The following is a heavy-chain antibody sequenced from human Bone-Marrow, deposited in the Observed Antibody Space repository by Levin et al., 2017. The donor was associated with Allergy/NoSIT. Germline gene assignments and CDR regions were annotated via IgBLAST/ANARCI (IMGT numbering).Heavy chain of an antibody. CDR1: GFTFSSYE. Sequence: LSLTCAASGFTFSSYEMSWVRPAPGKGLEWVSYISSSGSDIYHADSVKGRFTITRDNPKNSLYLHVNSLRAEDTALYYCARGGRDRVTLLDYWGQGTLVTVSS. J-gene: IGHJ4*02. D-gene: IGHD5-24*01. CDR2: ISSSGSDI. CDR3: ARGGRDRVTLLDY. V-gene: IGHV3-48*03.